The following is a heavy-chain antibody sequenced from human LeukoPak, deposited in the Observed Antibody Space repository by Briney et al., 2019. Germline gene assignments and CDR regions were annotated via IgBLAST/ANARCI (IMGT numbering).Heavy chain of an antibody. Sequence: ASVTVSCTASGYTFTSYGISWVRQAPGQGLEWMGWISAYNGNTNYAQKLQGRVTMTTDTSTSTAYMELRSLRSDDTAVYYCASRYCSSTSCYEALYGMDVWGQGTTVTVSS. V-gene: IGHV1-18*01. CDR1: GYTFTSYG. J-gene: IGHJ6*02. CDR2: ISAYNGNT. CDR3: ASRYCSSTSCYEALYGMDV. D-gene: IGHD2-2*01.